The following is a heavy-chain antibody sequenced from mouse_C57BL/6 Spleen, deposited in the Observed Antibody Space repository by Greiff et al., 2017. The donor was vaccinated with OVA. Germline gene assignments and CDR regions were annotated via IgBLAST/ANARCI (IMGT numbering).Heavy chain of an antibody. CDR1: GYTFTSYG. CDR2: IYPRSGNT. Sequence: QVQLKQSGAELARPGASVKLSCKASGYTFTSYGISWVKQRTGQGLEWIGEIYPRSGNTYYNEKFKGKATLTADKSSSTAYMELRSLTSEDSAVYFCYYGSSHFDYWGQGTTLTVSS. J-gene: IGHJ2*01. D-gene: IGHD1-1*01. V-gene: IGHV1-81*01. CDR3: YYGSSHFDY.